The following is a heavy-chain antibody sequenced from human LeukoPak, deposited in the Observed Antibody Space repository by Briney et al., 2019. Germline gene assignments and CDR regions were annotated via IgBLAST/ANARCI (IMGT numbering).Heavy chain of an antibody. J-gene: IGHJ6*03. D-gene: IGHD5-18*01. V-gene: IGHV4-39*07. CDR3: ARADSGYSYGYYYYYYMGV. Sequence: SETLSLTCTVSGSSISSSSYYWGWIRQPPGKGLEWIGSIYYSGSTYYNPSLKSRVTISVDTSKNQFSLKLSSVTAADTAVYYCARADSGYSYGYYYYYYMGVWGKGTTVTVSS. CDR2: IYYSGST. CDR1: GSSISSSSYY.